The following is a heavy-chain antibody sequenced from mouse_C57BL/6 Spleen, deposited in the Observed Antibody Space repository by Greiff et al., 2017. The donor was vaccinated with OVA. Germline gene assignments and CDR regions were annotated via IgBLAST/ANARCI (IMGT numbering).Heavy chain of an antibody. CDR2: LDPSDSYT. CDR1: GYTFTSYW. V-gene: IGHV1-69*01. Sequence: QVQLQQPGAELVMPGASVQLSCKASGYTFTSYWLPWVQQWPGPGLEWIGELDPSDSYTTSTHKVKGQSTLTVDKSSSTAYMQLSSLTSEDTAVYYGARRGGTGGCDYWGQGTTLTVAS. D-gene: IGHD3-3*01. J-gene: IGHJ2*01. CDR3: ARRGGTGGCDY.